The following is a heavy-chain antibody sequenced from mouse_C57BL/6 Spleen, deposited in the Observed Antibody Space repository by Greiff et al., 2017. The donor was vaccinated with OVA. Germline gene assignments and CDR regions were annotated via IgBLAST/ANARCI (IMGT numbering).Heavy chain of an antibody. V-gene: IGHV1-42*01. CDR3: ARGDYGSSYIDY. CDR2: INPSTGGT. D-gene: IGHD1-1*01. CDR1: GYSFTGYY. Sequence: EVKLVESGPELVKPGASVKISCKASGYSFTGYYMNWVKQSPEKSLEWIGEINPSTGGTTYNQKFKAKATLTVDKSSSTAYMQLKSLTSEDSAVYYCARGDYGSSYIDYWGQGTTLTVSS. J-gene: IGHJ2*01.